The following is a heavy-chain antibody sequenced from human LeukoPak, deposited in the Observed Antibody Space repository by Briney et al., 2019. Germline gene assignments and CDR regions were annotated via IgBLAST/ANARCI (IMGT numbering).Heavy chain of an antibody. V-gene: IGHV4-39*01. CDR2: IYYSGSA. D-gene: IGHD6-19*01. CDR3: ARRVAVAGRNHFDD. Sequence: SETLSLTCTVSGGSISSSSYYWDWIRQSPGKGLEWIGSIYYSGSAYHSPSLKSRLTVSVDTSKNQFSLRLTSVTAADTAVYYCARRVAVAGRNHFDDWGQGTLVTVSS. J-gene: IGHJ4*02. CDR1: GGSISSSSYY.